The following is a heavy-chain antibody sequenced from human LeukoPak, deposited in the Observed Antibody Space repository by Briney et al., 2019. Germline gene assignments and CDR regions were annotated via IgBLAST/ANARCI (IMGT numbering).Heavy chain of an antibody. CDR2: IHRSGST. D-gene: IGHD1-14*01. CDR1: PDSTTSNF. Sequence: KPSETLSLTCTVSPDSTTSNFWSWVRQPPGKGLEWIGEIHRSGSTNYNPSLLSRVTISIDRSKNQIALELSSVTAADTAVYYCAREIVGGFNPGAYWGQGTLVTVSS. J-gene: IGHJ4*02. CDR3: AREIVGGFNPGAY. V-gene: IGHV4-4*02.